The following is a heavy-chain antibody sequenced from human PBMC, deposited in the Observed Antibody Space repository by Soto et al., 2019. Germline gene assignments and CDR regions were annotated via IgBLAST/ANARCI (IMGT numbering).Heavy chain of an antibody. V-gene: IGHV3-48*01. CDR3: ARDSPPIDY. CDR2: ISSSSSTI. CDR1: GFTFSSYS. Sequence: EVQLVESGGGLVQPGGSLRLSCAASGFTFSSYSMNWVRQAPGKGLEWVSYISSSSSTIYYADSVKGRFTISRDNAKNALYLQMNSLRAEDTAVYYWARDSPPIDYWGQGTLVTVSS. J-gene: IGHJ4*02.